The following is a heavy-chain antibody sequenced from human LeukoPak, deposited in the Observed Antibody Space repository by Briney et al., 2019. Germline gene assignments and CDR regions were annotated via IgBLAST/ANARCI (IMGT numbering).Heavy chain of an antibody. V-gene: IGHV3-9*01. D-gene: IGHD3-16*01. CDR2: ISWNSGSI. J-gene: IGHJ3*02. CDR3: AKGPQRGADAFDI. CDR1: GCTFDDYA. Sequence: GGSLRLSCAASGCTFDDYAMHWVRQAPGKGLEWVSGISWNSGSIGYADSVKGRFTISRDNAKNSLYLQMNSLRAEDTALYYCAKGPQRGADAFDIWGQGTMVTVSS.